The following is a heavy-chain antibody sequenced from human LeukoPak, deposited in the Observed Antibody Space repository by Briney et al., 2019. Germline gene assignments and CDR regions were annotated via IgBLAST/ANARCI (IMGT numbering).Heavy chain of an antibody. J-gene: IGHJ4*02. CDR1: GYTFTSYD. V-gene: IGHV1-8*02. D-gene: IGHD5-24*01. CDR3: ARSVEMATNFDY. Sequence: GASVKVSCKXSGYTFTSYDINWVRQATGQGLEGMGWMNPNSGNTGYAQKFQGRVTMTRNTSISTAYMELSSLRSEDTAVYFCARSVEMATNFDYWGQGTLVTVSS. CDR2: MNPNSGNT.